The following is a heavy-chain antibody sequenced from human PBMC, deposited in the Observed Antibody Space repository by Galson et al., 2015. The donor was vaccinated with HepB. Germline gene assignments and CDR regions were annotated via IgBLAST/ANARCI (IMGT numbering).Heavy chain of an antibody. CDR1: GFTFSRYA. CDR2: ISSSSSYI. D-gene: IGHD6-25*01. Sequence: SLRLSCAASGFTFSRYAIDWVRQAPGKGLEWVACISSSSSYIYYADSVKGRFTISRDNAKNSLYLQMNSLRAEDTAVYYCARGPGGAYSDYWGQGTLVTVSS. V-gene: IGHV3-21*01. CDR3: ARGPGGAYSDY. J-gene: IGHJ4*02.